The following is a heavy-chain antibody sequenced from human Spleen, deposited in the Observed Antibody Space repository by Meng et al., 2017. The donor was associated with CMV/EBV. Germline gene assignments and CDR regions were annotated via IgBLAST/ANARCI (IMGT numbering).Heavy chain of an antibody. CDR1: GGPFSGYT. V-gene: IGHV4-34*01. J-gene: IGHJ4*02. Sequence: HQGGAVLLKPSEPRSLTWSFYGGPFSGYTVSWIRQPPGKGLEWIGEINHSGSTNYNPSLKSRVTISVDTSKNQFSLKLSSVTAADTAVYYCARGGLITMIAYWGQGTLVTVSS. CDR3: ARGGLITMIAY. D-gene: IGHD3-22*01. CDR2: INHSGST.